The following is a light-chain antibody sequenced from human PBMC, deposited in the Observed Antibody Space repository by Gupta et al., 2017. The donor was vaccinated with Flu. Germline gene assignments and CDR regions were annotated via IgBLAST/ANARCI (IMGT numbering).Light chain of an antibody. CDR1: RRPSSL. J-gene: IGKJ4*02. CDR3: QQYDSDPRT. CDR2: KAS. V-gene: IGKV1-5*03. Sequence: DVKTTQSPSTLSAYVGDSVTSTCRASRRPSSLLAWYQQKPGTAPNLLIDKASNLESVVPSRCSGSGSGTEFTLTISSLQPDDFATYYCQQYDSDPRTFGRGTKVEI.